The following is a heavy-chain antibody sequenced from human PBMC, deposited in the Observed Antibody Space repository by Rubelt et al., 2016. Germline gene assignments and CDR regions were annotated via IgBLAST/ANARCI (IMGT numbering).Heavy chain of an antibody. CDR3: ATQQHLVRRYFDY. Sequence: VHLQESGPGLVKPSETLSLTCTVSGGPISSDSYDWDWIHQPPGMGLEWLSVISGGDGRTYYADSVKGRFTISRDNSKNTRYLQINSLRDEDTAGYYCATQQHLVRRYFDYWSQGTLVTVSS. CDR1: GGPISSDSYD. D-gene: IGHD6-13*01. CDR2: ISGGDGRT. V-gene: IGHV3-23*01. J-gene: IGHJ4*02.